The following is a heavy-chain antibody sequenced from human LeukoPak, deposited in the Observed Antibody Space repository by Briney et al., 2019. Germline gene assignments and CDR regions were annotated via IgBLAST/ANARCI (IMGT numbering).Heavy chain of an antibody. Sequence: SETLSLTCTVSGYSISSGYYWGWIRQPPGKGLEWIGSIYHSGSTYYNPSLKSRVTISVDTSKNQFSLKLSSVTAADTAVYYCARRGDSYGVFDYWGQGTLVIVSS. CDR1: GYSISSGYY. J-gene: IGHJ4*02. D-gene: IGHD5-18*01. CDR3: ARRGDSYGVFDY. CDR2: IYHSGST. V-gene: IGHV4-38-2*02.